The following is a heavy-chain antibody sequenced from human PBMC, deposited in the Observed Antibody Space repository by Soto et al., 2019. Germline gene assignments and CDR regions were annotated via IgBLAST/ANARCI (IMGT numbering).Heavy chain of an antibody. CDR3: ARDMVRGVQPPSGPDY. V-gene: IGHV1-69*13. CDR1: GGTFSSYA. Sequence: SVKVSCKXSGGTFSSYAISWVRQAPGQGLEWMGGIIPIFGTANYAQKFQGRVTITADESTSTAYMELSSLRSEDTAVYYCARDMVRGVQPPSGPDYWGQGTLVTVSS. CDR2: IIPIFGTA. D-gene: IGHD3-10*01. J-gene: IGHJ4*02.